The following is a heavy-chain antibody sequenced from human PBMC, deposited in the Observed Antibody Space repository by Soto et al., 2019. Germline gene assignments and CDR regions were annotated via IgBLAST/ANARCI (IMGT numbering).Heavy chain of an antibody. CDR1: GYTFTTYG. D-gene: IGHD3-16*01. CDR3: TGEGRAPYYDNGMDA. J-gene: IGHJ6*02. V-gene: IGHV1-18*01. CDR2: INTHNGNT. Sequence: QVQLEQSAPEVKKPGASVKVSCKASGYTFTTYGISWVRQAPGQGLEWLGWINTHNGNTNYAQNLQGRIIMTADTPXXTAYMELRSLRSDDTAIYYCTGEGRAPYYDNGMDAWGQGTTVTVSS.